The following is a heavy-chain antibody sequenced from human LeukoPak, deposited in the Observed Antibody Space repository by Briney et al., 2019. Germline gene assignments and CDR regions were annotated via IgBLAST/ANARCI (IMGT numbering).Heavy chain of an antibody. CDR1: GYSISSGYY. CDR2: FYDSGNT. Sequence: SETLSLTCTVSGYSISSGYYWGWIRQPPGKGLEWIGSFYDSGNTNYNPSLKSRVTISVDTSKNQFSLKLSSVTAADTAVYYCARPGSPSWGGTSRWFDPWGQGTLVTVSS. CDR3: ARPGSPSWGGTSRWFDP. V-gene: IGHV4-38-2*02. J-gene: IGHJ5*02. D-gene: IGHD2-21*01.